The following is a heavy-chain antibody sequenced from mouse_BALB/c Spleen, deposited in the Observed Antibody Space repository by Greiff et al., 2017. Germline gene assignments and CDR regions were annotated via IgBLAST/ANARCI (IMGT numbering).Heavy chain of an antibody. CDR2: IWSGGST. CDR1: GFSFTSYG. D-gene: IGHD2-1*01. J-gene: IGHJ3*01. Sequence: VKLMESGPGLVQPSQTLSISCTASGFSFTSYGVHWVRQSPGKGLEWLGVIWSGGSTDYNAAFISRLSISKDNSKSQVFFKMNSLQANDTAIYYCARNWRVYCGNYDFAYWGQGTLVTVSA. V-gene: IGHV2-2*02. CDR3: ARNWRVYCGNYDFAY.